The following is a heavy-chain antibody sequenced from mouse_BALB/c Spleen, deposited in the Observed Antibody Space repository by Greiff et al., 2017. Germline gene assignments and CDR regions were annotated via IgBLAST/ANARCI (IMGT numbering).Heavy chain of an antibody. CDR3: AGGNYGDWYFDV. Sequence: EVQRVESGGGLVQPGGSLRLSCATSGFTFTDYYMSWVRQPPGKALEWLGFIRNKANGYTTEYSASVKGRFTISRDNSQSILYLQMNTLRAEDSATYDCAGGNYGDWYFDVWGAGTTVTVSS. CDR1: GFTFTDYY. J-gene: IGHJ1*01. D-gene: IGHD2-1*01. CDR2: IRNKANGYTT. V-gene: IGHV7-3*02.